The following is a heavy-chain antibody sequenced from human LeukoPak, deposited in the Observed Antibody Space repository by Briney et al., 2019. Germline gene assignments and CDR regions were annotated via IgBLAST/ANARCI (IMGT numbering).Heavy chain of an antibody. CDR2: INGDNGNT. CDR1: GFTFTTSA. D-gene: IGHD6-13*01. Sequence: GASVKVSCKASGFTFTTSAIHWVRQAPGQRLQWMGWINGDNGNTKYSQKFQGRVTITGDASASTAYMELSSLRSEDTAVFYCARTGSSRWHGDHYYFDYWGQGTLVTVSS. J-gene: IGHJ4*02. CDR3: ARTGSSRWHGDHYYFDY. V-gene: IGHV1-3*01.